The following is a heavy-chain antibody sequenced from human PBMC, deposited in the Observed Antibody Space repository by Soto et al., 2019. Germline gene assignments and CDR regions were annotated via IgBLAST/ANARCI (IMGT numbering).Heavy chain of an antibody. CDR1: GGTFSSYT. D-gene: IGHD2-2*01. V-gene: IGHV1-69*08. J-gene: IGHJ6*03. CDR2: IIPILGIA. Sequence: QVQLVQSGAEVKKPGSSVKVSCKASGGTFSSYTISWVRQAPGQGLEWMGRIIPILGIANYAQKFQGRVTITADKSTSTAYMERSSLRSEDTAVYYCAREGYCSSTSCPPMDVWGKGTTVTVSS. CDR3: AREGYCSSTSCPPMDV.